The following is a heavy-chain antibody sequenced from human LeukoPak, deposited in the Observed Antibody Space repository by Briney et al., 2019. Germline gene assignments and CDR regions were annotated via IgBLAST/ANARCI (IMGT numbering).Heavy chain of an antibody. V-gene: IGHV1-18*01. Sequence: ASVKVSCKASGYTFTSYGISWVRQAPGQGLEWMGWISGYNGNTNYAQKLQGRVTMTTDTSTSTVYMELRSLRSDDTAVYYCARDTGDSGSYSPNWGQGTLVTVSS. CDR2: ISGYNGNT. CDR1: GYTFTSYG. J-gene: IGHJ4*02. CDR3: ARDTGDSGSYSPN. D-gene: IGHD1-26*01.